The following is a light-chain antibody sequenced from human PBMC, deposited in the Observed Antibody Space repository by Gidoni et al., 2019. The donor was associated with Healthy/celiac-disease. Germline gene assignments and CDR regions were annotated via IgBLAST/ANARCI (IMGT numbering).Light chain of an antibody. J-gene: IGKJ5*01. V-gene: IGKV6-21*02. Sequence: IGSSLHWYQQKPDQSPKLLIKYASQSISGVPSRFSGSGSGTDFTLTINSLEAEDAATYYCHQSSSFPSTFGQGTRLEIK. CDR3: HQSSSFPST. CDR1: IGSS. CDR2: YAS.